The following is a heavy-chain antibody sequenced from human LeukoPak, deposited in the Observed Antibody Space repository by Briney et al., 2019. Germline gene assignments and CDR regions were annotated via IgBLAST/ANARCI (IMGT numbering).Heavy chain of an antibody. Sequence: GGSLRLSCAASGFSFSSYGMHWVRQAPGKGLEWVAVISYDGSNKYYADSVKGRFTISRDNSKNTLYLQMNSLRAEDTAVYYCARESIAALSDAFDIWGQGTMVTVSS. V-gene: IGHV3-30*03. CDR2: ISYDGSNK. CDR3: ARESIAALSDAFDI. CDR1: GFSFSSYG. J-gene: IGHJ3*02. D-gene: IGHD6-6*01.